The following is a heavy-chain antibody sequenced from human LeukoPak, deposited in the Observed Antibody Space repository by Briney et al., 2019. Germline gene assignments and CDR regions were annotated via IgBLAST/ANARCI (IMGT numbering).Heavy chain of an antibody. D-gene: IGHD4-17*01. CDR1: GGSFSGYY. CDR2: INHSGST. CDR3: ARERTVTTMGY. V-gene: IGHV4-34*01. Sequence: PSETLSLTCAVYGGSFSGYYWSWIRQPPGKGLEWIGEINHSGSTNYNPSLKSRVTISVDTSKNQFSLKLSSVTAADTAVYYCARERTVTTMGYWGQGTLVTVSS. J-gene: IGHJ4*02.